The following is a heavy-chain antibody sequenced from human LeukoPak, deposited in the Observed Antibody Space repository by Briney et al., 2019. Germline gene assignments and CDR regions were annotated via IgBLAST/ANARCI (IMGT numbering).Heavy chain of an antibody. V-gene: IGHV3-23*01. J-gene: IGHJ4*02. Sequence: TGGSLRLSCAASGFTFSNYGMSWVRQAPGKGLEWVLAMSGSGSSTYYADSVKGRFTISRDNSKNTLYLQMNSLRAEDTAVYFCAKGHYDGEGYCYFDYWGQGTLVTVSS. CDR1: GFTFSNYG. CDR3: AKGHYDGEGYCYFDY. D-gene: IGHD3-22*01. CDR2: MSGSGSST.